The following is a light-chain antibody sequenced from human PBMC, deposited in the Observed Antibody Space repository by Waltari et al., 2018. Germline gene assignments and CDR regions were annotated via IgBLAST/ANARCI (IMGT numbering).Light chain of an antibody. Sequence: DIQLTQSPSFLSASVGDRVTITCRASQGINNFLAWYQQRPGKAPKFLLYAASPLQSGVPSRFSGSGSGTEFTLTVSSLQPEDFATFYCQQLSDYPRTFGQGTKVEIK. CDR2: AAS. J-gene: IGKJ1*01. V-gene: IGKV1-9*01. CDR3: QQLSDYPRT. CDR1: QGINNF.